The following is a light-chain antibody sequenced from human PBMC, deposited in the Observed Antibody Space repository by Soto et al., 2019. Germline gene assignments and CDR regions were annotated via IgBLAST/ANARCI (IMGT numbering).Light chain of an antibody. V-gene: IGKV3-20*01. CDR1: QSVTSNS. Sequence: EIVLTQFPGTLSLSRGERAALCSRASQSVTSNSLAWYQQKVGRAPRVLIYGASNRATGIPDRFSGSGSGTDFTLTITRLEPEDFAVYFCQQYGSSPRTFGQGTRLEIK. J-gene: IGKJ5*01. CDR3: QQYGSSPRT. CDR2: GAS.